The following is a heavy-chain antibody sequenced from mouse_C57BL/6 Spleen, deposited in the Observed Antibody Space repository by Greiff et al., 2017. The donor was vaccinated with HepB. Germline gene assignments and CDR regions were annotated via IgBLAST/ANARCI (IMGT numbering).Heavy chain of an antibody. Sequence: EVKVVESGGGLVKPGGSLKLSCAASGFTFSDYGMHWVRQAPEKGLEWVAYISSGSSTIYYADTVKGRFTISRDNAKNTLFLQMTSLRSEDTAMYYCARGLYGGSSYGYAMDYWGQGTSVTVSS. CDR1: GFTFSDYG. CDR3: ARGLYGGSSYGYAMDY. D-gene: IGHD1-1*01. V-gene: IGHV5-17*01. J-gene: IGHJ4*01. CDR2: ISSGSSTI.